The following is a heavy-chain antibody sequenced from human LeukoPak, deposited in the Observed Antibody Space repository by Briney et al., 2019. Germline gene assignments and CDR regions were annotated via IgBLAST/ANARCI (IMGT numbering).Heavy chain of an antibody. Sequence: PGGSLRLSCAASGFTFSSYGMHWVRQAPGKGLEWVAFIRYDGSNKYYADSVKGRFIISRDNSKNTLYLQMNSLRAEDTAVYYCAKDYEDLRYYDILTGYYKEHYYYYYMDVWGKGTTVTISS. CDR3: AKDYEDLRYYDILTGYYKEHYYYYYMDV. J-gene: IGHJ6*03. CDR1: GFTFSSYG. CDR2: IRYDGSNK. V-gene: IGHV3-30*02. D-gene: IGHD3-9*01.